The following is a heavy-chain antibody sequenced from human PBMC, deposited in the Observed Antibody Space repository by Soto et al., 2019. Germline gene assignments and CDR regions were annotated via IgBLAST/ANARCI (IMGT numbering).Heavy chain of an antibody. CDR2: INHSGST. V-gene: IGHV4-34*01. CDR3: ARGSKGGGTAYGMDV. J-gene: IGHJ6*02. CDR1: GFTFSSYS. D-gene: IGHD1-7*01. Sequence: GSLRLSCAASGFTFSSYSMNWVRQAPGKGLEWIGEINHSGSTNYNPSLKSRVTISVDTSKNQFSLKLSSVTAADTAVYYCARGSKGGGTAYGMDVWGQGTTVTVSS.